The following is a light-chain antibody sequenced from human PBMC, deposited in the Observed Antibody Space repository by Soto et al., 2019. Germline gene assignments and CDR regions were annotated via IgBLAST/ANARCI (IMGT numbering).Light chain of an antibody. Sequence: SYELTQPPAVSVAPGQTARITCGGDNIGSKSVHWYQQKPGQAPVLVVYNYRDRPSGIPERFSDSNSGNTATLTISRVEAGDEADYYCQVWDSSSLHVVFGGGTKLTVL. CDR2: NYR. CDR1: NIGSKS. CDR3: QVWDSSSLHVV. J-gene: IGLJ2*01. V-gene: IGLV3-21*02.